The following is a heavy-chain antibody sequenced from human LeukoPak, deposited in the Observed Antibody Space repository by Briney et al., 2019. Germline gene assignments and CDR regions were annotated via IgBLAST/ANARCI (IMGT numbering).Heavy chain of an antibody. Sequence: GGSLRLSCAASGFSFTTYWMGWVRQAPGKGLEWVANINQDESSQYYVDAVRGRFTISRDNAKNSLNLQMNSLRAEDTAVYYCARDHLAFTIFGVVDGYYYYYMDVWGKGTTVTVSS. CDR3: ARDHLAFTIFGVVDGYYYYYMDV. CDR1: GFSFTTYW. D-gene: IGHD3-3*01. V-gene: IGHV3-7*01. CDR2: INQDESSQ. J-gene: IGHJ6*03.